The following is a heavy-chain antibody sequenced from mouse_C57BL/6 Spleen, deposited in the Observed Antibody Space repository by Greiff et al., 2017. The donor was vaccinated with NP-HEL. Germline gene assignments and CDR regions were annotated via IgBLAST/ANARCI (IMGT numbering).Heavy chain of an antibody. D-gene: IGHD2-4*01. CDR1: GYTFTSYW. V-gene: IGHV1-64*01. CDR2: IHPNSGST. J-gene: IGHJ3*01. CDR3: AREGRLRAWFAY. Sequence: VQLQQPGAELVKPGASVKLSCKASGYTFTSYWMHWVKQRPGQGLEWIGMIHPNSGSTNYNEKFKSKATLTVDKSSSTAYMQLSSLTSEDSAVYYCAREGRLRAWFAYWGQGTLVTVSA.